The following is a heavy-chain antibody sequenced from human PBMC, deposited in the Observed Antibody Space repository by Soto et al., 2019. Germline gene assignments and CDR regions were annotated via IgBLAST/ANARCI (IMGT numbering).Heavy chain of an antibody. Sequence: QVQLVQSGAELKKPGASVKVSCKASGYTFSNYDMNWVRQATGQGPEWIGWVNPNNGDTVYAQKFQGRVTLTTDISPTTAYMELTSLRSEDTAIYYCAKVSRKGSAIDFDYWGQGTLISVSS. CDR1: GYTFSNYD. CDR2: VNPNNGDT. CDR3: AKVSRKGSAIDFDY. J-gene: IGHJ4*02. V-gene: IGHV1-8*01. D-gene: IGHD3-10*01.